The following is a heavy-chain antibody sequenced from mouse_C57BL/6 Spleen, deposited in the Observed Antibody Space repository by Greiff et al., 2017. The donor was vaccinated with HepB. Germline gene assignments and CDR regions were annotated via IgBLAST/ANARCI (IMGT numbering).Heavy chain of an antibody. Sequence: EVMLVESGGDLVKPGGSLKLSCAASGFTFSSYGMSWVRQTPDKRLEWVATISSGGSYTYYPDSVKGRFTISRDNAKNTLYLQMSSLKSEDTAMYYCARHNYYGSSYCYFDYWGQGTTLTVSS. J-gene: IGHJ2*01. CDR1: GFTFSSYG. CDR3: ARHNYYGSSYCYFDY. V-gene: IGHV5-6*01. CDR2: ISSGGSYT. D-gene: IGHD1-1*01.